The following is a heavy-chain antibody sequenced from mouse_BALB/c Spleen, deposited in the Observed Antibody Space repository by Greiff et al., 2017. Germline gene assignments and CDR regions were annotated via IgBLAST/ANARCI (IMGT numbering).Heavy chain of an antibody. J-gene: IGHJ2*01. CDR3: ARANWVYFDY. D-gene: IGHD4-1*01. CDR2: ISYSGST. Sequence: EVKLMESGPGLVKPSQSLSLTCTVTGYSITSDYAWNWIRQFPGNKLEWMGYISYSGSTSYNPSLKSRISITRDTSKNQFFLQLNSVTTEDTATYYCARANWVYFDYWGQGTTLTVSS. V-gene: IGHV3-2*02. CDR1: GYSITSDYA.